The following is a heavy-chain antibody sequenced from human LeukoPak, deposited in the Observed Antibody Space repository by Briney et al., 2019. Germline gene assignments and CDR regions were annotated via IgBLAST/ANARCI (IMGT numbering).Heavy chain of an antibody. Sequence: GSSVKVSCKASGGTFSSYAISWVRQAPGQGLEWMGGIIPIFGTANYAQKFQGRVTITADESTSTAYMELSSLRSEDTALYYCARASFTIFGVVIDIHWFDPWGQGTLVTVSS. D-gene: IGHD3-3*01. CDR2: IIPIFGTA. J-gene: IGHJ5*02. V-gene: IGHV1-69*01. CDR3: ARASFTIFGVVIDIHWFDP. CDR1: GGTFSSYA.